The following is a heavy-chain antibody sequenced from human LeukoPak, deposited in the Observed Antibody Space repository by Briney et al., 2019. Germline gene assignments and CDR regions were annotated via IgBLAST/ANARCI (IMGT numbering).Heavy chain of an antibody. CDR2: IKQDGSEK. V-gene: IGHV3-7*01. CDR1: GFTFSSYW. Sequence: TGGSLRLSCAASGFTFSSYWKSWVRQAPGKGLEWVANIKQDGSEKYYVDSVKGRFTISRDNAKNSLYLQMNSLRAEDTAVYYCASLRYYFDYWGQGTLVTVSS. J-gene: IGHJ4*02. D-gene: IGHD5-24*01. CDR3: ASLRYYFDY.